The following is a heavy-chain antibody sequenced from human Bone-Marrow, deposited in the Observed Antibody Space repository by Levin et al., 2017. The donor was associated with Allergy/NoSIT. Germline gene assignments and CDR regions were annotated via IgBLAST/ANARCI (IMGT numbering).Heavy chain of an antibody. Sequence: ASVKVSCKASGYTFTSYYMHWVRQAPGQGLEWMGIINPSGGSTSYAQKFQGRVTMTRDTSTSTVYMELSSLRSEDTAVYYCARGHSVALKIVVVTNFDYWGQGTLVTVSS. CDR1: GYTFTSYY. CDR3: ARGHSVALKIVVVTNFDY. CDR2: INPSGGST. D-gene: IGHD3-22*01. J-gene: IGHJ4*02. V-gene: IGHV1-46*01.